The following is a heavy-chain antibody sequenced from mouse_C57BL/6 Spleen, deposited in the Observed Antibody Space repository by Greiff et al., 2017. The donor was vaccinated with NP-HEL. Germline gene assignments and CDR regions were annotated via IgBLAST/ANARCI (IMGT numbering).Heavy chain of an antibody. J-gene: IGHJ4*01. CDR1: GYSFTDYN. CDR2: INPNYGTT. V-gene: IGHV1-39*01. D-gene: IGHD2-12*01. Sequence: VQLKESGPELVKPGASVKISCKASGYSFTDYNMNWVKQSNGKSLEWIGVINPNYGTTSYNQKFKGKATLTVDQSSSTAYMQLNSLTSEDSAVYYCARDSHYSDYYYAMDYWGQGTSVTVSS. CDR3: ARDSHYSDYYYAMDY.